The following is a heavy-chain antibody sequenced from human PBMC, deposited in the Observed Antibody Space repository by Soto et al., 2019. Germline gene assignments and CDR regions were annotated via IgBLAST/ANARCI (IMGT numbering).Heavy chain of an antibody. J-gene: IGHJ3*02. CDR2: IYHSGST. Sequence: QLQLQESGSGLVKPSQTLSLTCAVSGGSISSGGYSWSWIRQPPGKGLEWIGYIYHSGSTYYNPSLKSRVTXSXDXXKNQFSLKLSSVTAADTAVYYCARAGSYHDSTGYYIAAFDIWGQGTMVTVSS. D-gene: IGHD3-22*01. CDR1: GGSISSGGYS. V-gene: IGHV4-30-2*01. CDR3: ARAGSYHDSTGYYIAAFDI.